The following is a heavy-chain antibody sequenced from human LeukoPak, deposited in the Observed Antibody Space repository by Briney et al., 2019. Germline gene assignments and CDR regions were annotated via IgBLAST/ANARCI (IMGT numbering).Heavy chain of an antibody. CDR2: ISGYNGNT. V-gene: IGHV1-18*01. Sequence: ASVKVSCKASGYTFTTYNINWVRQAPGQGLEWMGWISGYNGNTNYAQKLQGRVTMTTDTSTSTAYMELRSLRSDDTAVYYCARLPRGSSYNIDYWGQGTLVTVSS. D-gene: IGHD6-13*01. CDR3: ARLPRGSSYNIDY. CDR1: GYTFTTYN. J-gene: IGHJ4*02.